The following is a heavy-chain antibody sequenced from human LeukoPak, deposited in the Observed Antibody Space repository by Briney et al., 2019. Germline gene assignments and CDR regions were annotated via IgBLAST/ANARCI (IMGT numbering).Heavy chain of an antibody. CDR1: GFTFSSYG. CDR2: IWYDGSNK. J-gene: IGHJ5*02. V-gene: IGHV3-33*01. CDR3: ARRYCSGGSCYSFRGDWFDP. Sequence: GGSLRLSCVASGFTFSSYGMHWVRQAPGKGLEWVAVIWYDGSNKYYADSVKGRFTISRDNSKNTLYLQMNSLRAEDTAVYYCARRYCSGGSCYSFRGDWFDPWGQGTLVTVSS. D-gene: IGHD2-15*01.